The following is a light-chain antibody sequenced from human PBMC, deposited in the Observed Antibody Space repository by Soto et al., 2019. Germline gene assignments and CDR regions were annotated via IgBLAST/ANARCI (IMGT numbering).Light chain of an antibody. CDR1: SSDVVGYNY. CDR3: SSYTTSTTPYV. CDR2: EVT. Sequence: QSVLTQPSSVSGSPGQSITISCTGASSDVVGYNYVSWYQQHPGKAPKLLIYEVTNRPSGVSNRFSGSKSGNTASLTISGLRAEDEADYYCSSYTTSTTPYVFGTGTKVTVL. V-gene: IGLV2-14*01. J-gene: IGLJ1*01.